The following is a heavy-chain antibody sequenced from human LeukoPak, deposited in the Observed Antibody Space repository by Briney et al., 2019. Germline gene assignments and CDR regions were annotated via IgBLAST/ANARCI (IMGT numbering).Heavy chain of an antibody. J-gene: IGHJ5*02. CDR3: ARGAPYSSSWYR. Sequence: GGSLRLSCAASGFTFSSYWMHWVRQVPGKGLVWVARINPGGSSITYADSVKGRFTISRDNAKNTLYLQMDSLRAEDTGVYYCARGAPYSSSWYRWGQGTLVTVSS. V-gene: IGHV3-74*01. CDR1: GFTFSSYW. D-gene: IGHD6-13*01. CDR2: INPGGSSI.